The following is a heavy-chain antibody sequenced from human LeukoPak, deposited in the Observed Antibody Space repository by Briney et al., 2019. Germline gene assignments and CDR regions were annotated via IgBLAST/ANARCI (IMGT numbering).Heavy chain of an antibody. CDR2: ISKNGDTT. CDR1: GFTFSSYG. J-gene: IGHJ3*01. Sequence: RPGGSLRLSCAASGFTFSSYGIHWVRQAPGKGLEWVSVISKNGDTTYYADSVKGRFTISRDNSKNTLYLQMNSLRAEDTALYFCATRQFCSGGTCYGLSFWGQGTMVTISS. D-gene: IGHD2-15*01. CDR3: ATRQFCSGGTCYGLSF. V-gene: IGHV3-23*01.